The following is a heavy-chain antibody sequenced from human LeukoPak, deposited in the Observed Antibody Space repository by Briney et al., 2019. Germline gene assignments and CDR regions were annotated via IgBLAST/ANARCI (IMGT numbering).Heavy chain of an antibody. CDR2: IIPIFGTA. V-gene: IGHV1-69*05. J-gene: IGHJ5*02. Sequence: GSSVKVSCKASGGTFSSYAISWVRQAPGQGLEWMRRIIPIFGTANYAQKFQGRVTITTDESTSTAYMELSSLRSEDTAVYYCARDWGYCTNGVCYIWFDPWGQGTLVTVSS. CDR3: ARDWGYCTNGVCYIWFDP. D-gene: IGHD2-8*01. CDR1: GGTFSSYA.